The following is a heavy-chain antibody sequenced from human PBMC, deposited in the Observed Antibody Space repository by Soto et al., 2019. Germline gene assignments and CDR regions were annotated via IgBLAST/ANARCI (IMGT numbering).Heavy chain of an antibody. Sequence: GGSLRLSCAASGFTFSSYTMSWVRQPPGKGLEWVSVIGADGVTTYFADSVKGRFTISRDNFKNTISLQMNSLRAEGTAVYYCAKKQKLTAGDVFFDYWGQGTPVTVSS. CDR2: IGADGVTT. CDR3: AKKQKLTAGDVFFDY. D-gene: IGHD6-13*01. J-gene: IGHJ4*02. CDR1: GFTFSSYT. V-gene: IGHV3-23*01.